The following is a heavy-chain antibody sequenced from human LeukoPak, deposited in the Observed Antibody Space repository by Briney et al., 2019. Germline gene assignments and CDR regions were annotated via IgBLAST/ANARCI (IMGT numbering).Heavy chain of an antibody. J-gene: IGHJ4*02. D-gene: IGHD2-15*01. Sequence: GASVKVSCKASGYTFTSYDINWVRQATGQGLEWMGWMNPNSGNTGYAQKFQGRVTITADESTSTAYMELSSLRSEDTAVYYCAWAVVVAEYIDYWGQGTLVTVSS. CDR1: GYTFTSYD. CDR2: MNPNSGNT. CDR3: AWAVVVAEYIDY. V-gene: IGHV1-8*01.